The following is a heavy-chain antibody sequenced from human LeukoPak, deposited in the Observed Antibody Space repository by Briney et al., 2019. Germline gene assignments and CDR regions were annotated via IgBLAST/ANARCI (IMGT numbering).Heavy chain of an antibody. V-gene: IGHV1-8*03. CDR1: GYTFTGYY. CDR3: ARDLVGSAISYSSGAWDY. J-gene: IGHJ4*02. Sequence: ASVKVSCKASGYTFTGYYMHWVRPAPGQGLEWMGWMNPTSGNTGYAQKFQGRVTFTADESTSTAYMELSSLRPEDTAVYYCARDLVGSAISYSSGAWDYWGQGTLVTVSS. D-gene: IGHD3-10*01. CDR2: MNPTSGNT.